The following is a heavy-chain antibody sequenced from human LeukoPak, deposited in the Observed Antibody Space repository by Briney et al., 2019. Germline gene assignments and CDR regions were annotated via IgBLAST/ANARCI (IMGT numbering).Heavy chain of an antibody. Sequence: SETLSLTCTVSGGSMTSGSYYWNWIRQPAGKGLEWIGRIYDSESTNYNSSLKSRVTMAIDPSKNQFSLKLSSVTAADTAVYYCAREIQPLRVVGPTRGGIDVWGQGTTVTVSS. J-gene: IGHJ6*02. V-gene: IGHV4-61*02. CDR2: IYDSEST. CDR1: GGSMTSGSYY. D-gene: IGHD1-26*01. CDR3: AREIQPLRVVGPTRGGIDV.